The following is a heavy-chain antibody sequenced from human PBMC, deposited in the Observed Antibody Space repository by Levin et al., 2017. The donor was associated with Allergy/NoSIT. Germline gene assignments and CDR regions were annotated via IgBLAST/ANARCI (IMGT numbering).Heavy chain of an antibody. CDR2: ISSTGSTI. J-gene: IGHJ4*02. CDR3: ARQLGNFWSGYNYFDY. CDR1: GFTFSSFE. Sequence: GGSLRLSCAASGFTFSSFEMHWVRRAPGKGLEWVSFISSTGSTIYSADSVKGRFTISRDNSKNSLYLHMNSLRAEDTAVYYCARQLGNFWSGYNYFDYWGQGTLVTVSS. D-gene: IGHD3-3*01. V-gene: IGHV3-48*03.